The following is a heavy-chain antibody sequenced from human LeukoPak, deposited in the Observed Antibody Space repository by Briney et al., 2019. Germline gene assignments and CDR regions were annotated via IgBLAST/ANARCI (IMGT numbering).Heavy chain of an antibody. D-gene: IGHD5-12*01. CDR2: ISSSSSYI. CDR3: ARVGVVAIDY. CDR1: GGSISSSS. J-gene: IGHJ4*02. Sequence: ETLSLTCTVSGGSISSSSYYWGWIRQPPGKGLEWVSSISSSSSYIYYADSVKGRFTISRDNAKNSLYLQMNSLRAEDTAVYYCARVGVVAIDYWGQGTLVTVSS. V-gene: IGHV3-21*01.